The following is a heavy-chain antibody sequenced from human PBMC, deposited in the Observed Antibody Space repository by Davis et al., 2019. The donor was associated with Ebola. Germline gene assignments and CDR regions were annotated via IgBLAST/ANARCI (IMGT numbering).Heavy chain of an antibody. Sequence: SETLSLTCAVYGGSSSGYYWSWIRQPPGKGLEWIGEINHSGSTNYNPSLKSRVTISVDTSKNQFSLKLSSVTAADTAVYYCARGEYSSGEDYWGQGTLVTVSS. CDR1: GGSSSGYY. J-gene: IGHJ4*02. V-gene: IGHV4-34*01. D-gene: IGHD6-19*01. CDR2: INHSGST. CDR3: ARGEYSSGEDY.